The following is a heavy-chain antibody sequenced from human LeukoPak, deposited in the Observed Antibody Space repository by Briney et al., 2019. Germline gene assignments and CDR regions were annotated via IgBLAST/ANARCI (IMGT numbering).Heavy chain of an antibody. D-gene: IGHD3-10*01. CDR2: IGYSGNS. V-gene: IGHV4-31*03. Sequence: PSETLSLTCIVSGGSISSGAYYWTWIRQRPGKGLEWIGYIGYSGNSYSNSSLKSRVTISGDTSKNHFSLKMTSVTAADTAVYYCARLVWFGESLHSFDSWGQGTLVTVSS. CDR3: ARLVWFGESLHSFDS. J-gene: IGHJ4*02. CDR1: GGSISSGAYY.